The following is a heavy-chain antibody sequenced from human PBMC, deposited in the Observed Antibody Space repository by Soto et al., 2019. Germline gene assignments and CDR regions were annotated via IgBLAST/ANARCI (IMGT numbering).Heavy chain of an antibody. CDR2: IIPIFGTA. CDR3: ARAGIVVVPAAMGPSSIAARYYFDY. V-gene: IGHV1-69*01. D-gene: IGHD2-2*01. Sequence: QVQLVQSGAEVKKPGSSVKVSCKASGGTFSSYAISWVRQAPGQGLEWMGGIIPIFGTANYGQKFQGRVTITADESTSTDYMELSSLRSEDTAVYYCARAGIVVVPAAMGPSSIAARYYFDYWGQGTLVTVSS. J-gene: IGHJ4*02. CDR1: GGTFSSYA.